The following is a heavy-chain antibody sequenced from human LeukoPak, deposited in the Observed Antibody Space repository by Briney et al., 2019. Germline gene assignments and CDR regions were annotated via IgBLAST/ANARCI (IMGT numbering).Heavy chain of an antibody. CDR3: VSDLCGGDDQ. CDR2: IDEDGKTI. CDR1: GFTFNSCW. Sequence: GGSLRLSCAASGFTFNSCWMHWVRQAPGKGLVWVARIDEDGKTIDYADSVKDRFTISRDNAKDTLYLQMSSLRDEDTAVYYCVSDLCGGDDQWGRGTLVTVSS. J-gene: IGHJ5*02. V-gene: IGHV3-74*01. D-gene: IGHD3-3*01.